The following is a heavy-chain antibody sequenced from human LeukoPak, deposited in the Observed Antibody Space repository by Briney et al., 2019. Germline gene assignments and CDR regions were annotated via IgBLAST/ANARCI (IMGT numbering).Heavy chain of an antibody. J-gene: IGHJ5*02. V-gene: IGHV1-18*01. Sequence: GASVKVSCKASGYTFTSYGISWVRQAPGQGLEWMGWISAYNGNTNYAQKLQGRVTMTTDTSTSTAYMELRSLRSDDTAVYYCARAVYCSSTSCYFVPFDPWGQGTLVTVSS. CDR1: GYTFTSYG. CDR3: ARAVYCSSTSCYFVPFDP. CDR2: ISAYNGNT. D-gene: IGHD2-2*01.